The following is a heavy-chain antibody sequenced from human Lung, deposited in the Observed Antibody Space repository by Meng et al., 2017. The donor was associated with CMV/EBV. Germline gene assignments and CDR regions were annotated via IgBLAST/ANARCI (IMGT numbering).Heavy chain of an antibody. CDR2: ISSNSKYI. J-gene: IGHJ4*02. CDR1: GFTFSSYS. Sequence: ESLKISXAASGFTFSSYSVNWVRQAPGKGLEWVSSISSNSKYIFYADSVKGRFTISRDNAKNALHLQMNSLRDEDTALYYCARVYCSRGSCSVDYWGQGTLVTVSS. D-gene: IGHD2-15*01. V-gene: IGHV3-21*01. CDR3: ARVYCSRGSCSVDY.